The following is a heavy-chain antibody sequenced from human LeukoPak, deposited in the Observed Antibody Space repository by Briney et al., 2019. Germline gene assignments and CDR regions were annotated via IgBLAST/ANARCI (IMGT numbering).Heavy chain of an antibody. CDR1: GGSFSGYY. Sequence: SETLSLTCAVYGGSFSGYYWSWIRQPPGKGLEWIGEINHSGSTNYSPSLKSRVTISVDTSKNQFSLKLSSVTAADTAVYYCARGPAGRCSSTSCYTPGYYYYMDVWGKGTTVTVSS. D-gene: IGHD2-2*02. V-gene: IGHV4-34*01. CDR2: INHSGST. J-gene: IGHJ6*03. CDR3: ARGPAGRCSSTSCYTPGYYYYMDV.